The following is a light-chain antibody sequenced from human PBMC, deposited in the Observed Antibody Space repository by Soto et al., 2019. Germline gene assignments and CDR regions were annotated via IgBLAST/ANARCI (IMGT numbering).Light chain of an antibody. Sequence: DIQMTQSPSSLTASVGDSVTITCQASQDITNYLNWYQQKPGKAPKLLIYDASNLEPGVPSRFSGRGSGADFTCSISSLQPEDIATYYCQQYADIPPTFGQGTRLDIK. CDR1: QDITNY. V-gene: IGKV1-33*01. CDR2: DAS. CDR3: QQYADIPPT. J-gene: IGKJ5*01.